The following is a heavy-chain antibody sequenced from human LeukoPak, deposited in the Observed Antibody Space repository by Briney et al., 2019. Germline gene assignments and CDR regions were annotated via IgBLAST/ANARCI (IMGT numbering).Heavy chain of an antibody. CDR1: EFTFSGSA. V-gene: IGHV3-73*01. CDR2: IRSKANSYAT. D-gene: IGHD6-13*01. J-gene: IGHJ4*02. CDR3: TRLPLWIAAAGTVSDY. Sequence: VGSLRLSCAASEFTFSGSAMHWVRQASGKGLEWVGRIRSKANSYATAYAASVKGRFTISRDDSKNTAYLQMNSLTTEDTAVYYCTRLPLWIAAAGTVSDYCGQGTLVTVSS.